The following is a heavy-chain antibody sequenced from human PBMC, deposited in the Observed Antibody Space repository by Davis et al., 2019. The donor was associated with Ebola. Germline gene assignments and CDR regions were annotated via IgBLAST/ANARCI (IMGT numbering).Heavy chain of an antibody. J-gene: IGHJ4*02. D-gene: IGHD1-26*01. CDR2: IRTYDGNT. V-gene: IGHV1-18*01. Sequence: AASVKVSCKASGYTFKNSAISWVRQAPGQSLEWLGWIRTYDGNTNYAQKLQDRVTMTTDTSTTTVFMELTNLGSDDTAVYWCARGEGAPDFWGQGTLVTVSS. CDR3: ARGEGAPDF. CDR1: GYTFKNSA.